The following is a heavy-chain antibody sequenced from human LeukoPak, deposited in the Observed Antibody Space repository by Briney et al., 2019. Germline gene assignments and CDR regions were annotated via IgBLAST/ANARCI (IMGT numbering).Heavy chain of an antibody. CDR3: ARSPTVTYPEYYFDY. CDR2: IYYSGST. V-gene: IGHV4-31*03. D-gene: IGHD4-17*01. J-gene: IGHJ4*02. Sequence: SQTLSLTCTVSGGSISSGGYYWSWIRQHPGKGLEWIGYIYYSGSTYYNPSLKSRVTITVDTSKNQFSLKLSSVTAADTAVYYCARSPTVTYPEYYFDYWGQGTLVTVSS. CDR1: GGSISSGGYY.